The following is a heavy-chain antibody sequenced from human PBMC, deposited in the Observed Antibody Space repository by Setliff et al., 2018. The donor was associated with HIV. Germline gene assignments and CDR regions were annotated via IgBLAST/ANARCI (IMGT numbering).Heavy chain of an antibody. CDR2: IYSSGST. V-gene: IGHV4-61*02. D-gene: IGHD6-13*01. Sequence: PSETLSLTCTVSGGSISSGSYYWSWTRQPAGKGLEWIGRIYSSGSTDYNPSLKSRVTISVDPSKNQFSLKLSSVTSADTSVYSCARDKMEASAGTKGYYYYYGMDVWGQGTTVTVSS. CDR1: GGSISSGSYY. CDR3: ARDKMEASAGTKGYYYYYGMDV. J-gene: IGHJ6*02.